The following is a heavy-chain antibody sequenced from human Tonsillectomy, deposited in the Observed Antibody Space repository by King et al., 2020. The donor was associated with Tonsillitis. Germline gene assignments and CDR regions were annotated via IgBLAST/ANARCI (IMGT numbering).Heavy chain of an antibody. CDR3: ARPNYDILTGYDYYHYGMDV. CDR1: GFTFSSYA. Sequence: QLVQSGGGVVQPGRSLRLSCAASGFTFSSYAMHWVRQGPGKGLEWVAVISYDGSNKYYAGSVKGRFTISRDNSKNTLYLQMNSLRAEDTAVYYCARPNYDILTGYDYYHYGMDVWGQGTTVTVSS. J-gene: IGHJ6*02. CDR2: ISYDGSNK. V-gene: IGHV3-30-3*01. D-gene: IGHD3-9*01.